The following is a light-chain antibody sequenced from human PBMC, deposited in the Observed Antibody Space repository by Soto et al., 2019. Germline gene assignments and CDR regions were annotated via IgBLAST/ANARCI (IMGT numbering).Light chain of an antibody. CDR2: AAS. J-gene: IGKJ5*01. CDR1: QVISTS. V-gene: IGKV1-9*01. CDR3: QQLFDSPIT. Sequence: DIQLTQSPSFPSPSRGESVTLTCRASQVISTSLAWYQVKPGKAPKLLIYAASTLESGVPSRFSATVSGTEFSLTITSLQPEDFATYYCQQLFDSPITFGQGTRLEIK.